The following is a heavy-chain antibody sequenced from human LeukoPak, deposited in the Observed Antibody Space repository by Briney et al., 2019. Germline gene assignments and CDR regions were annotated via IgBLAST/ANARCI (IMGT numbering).Heavy chain of an antibody. D-gene: IGHD3-10*01. CDR2: INPNSGGT. V-gene: IGHV1-2*02. Sequence: ASVKVSCKASGYTFTGYYMHWVRQAPGQGLEWMGWINPNSGGTNYAQKFQGRVTMTRDTSISTAYMELSRLRSDDTAVYYCARMVRGVIHYYYYYYMDVWGKGTTVTISS. CDR1: GYTFTGYY. CDR3: ARMVRGVIHYYYYYYMDV. J-gene: IGHJ6*03.